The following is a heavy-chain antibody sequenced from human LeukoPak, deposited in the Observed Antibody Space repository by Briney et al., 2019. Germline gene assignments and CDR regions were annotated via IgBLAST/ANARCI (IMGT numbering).Heavy chain of an antibody. Sequence: GGSLRLSCAASGFSFSSYGMHWVRQAPGKGLEWVAVISYDGSNEYFADSVKGRFTVSRDNSKNTLYLQMNSLRPEVTAVYYCAKDLGVGAYLLFDYITSGLDSWGQGTLVTVSS. CDR1: GFSFSSYG. CDR2: ISYDGSNE. V-gene: IGHV3-30*18. D-gene: IGHD2/OR15-2a*01. CDR3: AKDLGVGAYLLFDYITSGLDS. J-gene: IGHJ4*02.